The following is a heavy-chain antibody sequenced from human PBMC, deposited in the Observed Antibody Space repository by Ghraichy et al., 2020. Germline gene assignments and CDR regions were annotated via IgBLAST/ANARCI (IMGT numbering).Heavy chain of an antibody. D-gene: IGHD6-13*01. CDR3: ARYSSSIAAHYFDS. CDR1: AYSMSSGSW. Sequence: SETLSLTCAVSAYSMSSGSWWGWIRQPPGKGLEWVGYIFYSGDTHYNPSLKSRITMSVDTSKNQFSLNLSSVTAVDTAVYYCARYSSSIAAHYFDSWGQGILVTVSS. J-gene: IGHJ4*02. V-gene: IGHV4-28*01. CDR2: IFYSGDT.